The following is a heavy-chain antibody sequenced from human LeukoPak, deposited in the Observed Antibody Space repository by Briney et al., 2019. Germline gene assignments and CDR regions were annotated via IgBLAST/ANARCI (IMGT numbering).Heavy chain of an antibody. J-gene: IGHJ4*02. V-gene: IGHV4-31*03. CDR2: IYYSGST. CDR1: GGSISSGGYY. Sequence: SQTLSLTCTVSGGSISSGGYYWSWIRQHPGKGLEWIGYIYYSGSTYYNPSLKSRVTISVDTSKSQLSLKLSSVTAADTAVYYCARLPRYYDSSGYYLPYYFDYWGQGTLVTVSS. CDR3: ARLPRYYDSSGYYLPYYFDY. D-gene: IGHD3-22*01.